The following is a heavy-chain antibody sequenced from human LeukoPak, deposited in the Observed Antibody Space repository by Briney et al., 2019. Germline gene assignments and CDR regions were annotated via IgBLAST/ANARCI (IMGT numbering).Heavy chain of an antibody. D-gene: IGHD3-10*02. CDR1: GFSFSSYK. J-gene: IGHJ6*04. Sequence: PGGSLRLSCAASGFSFSSYKMNWVRQAPGKGLEWVSYISSSNSTIYYSDSVKGRFTISRDNAKNSLYLQMNSLRVEDTAVYYCAELGITMIGGVWGKGTTVTISS. V-gene: IGHV3-48*03. CDR3: AELGITMIGGV. CDR2: ISSSNSTI.